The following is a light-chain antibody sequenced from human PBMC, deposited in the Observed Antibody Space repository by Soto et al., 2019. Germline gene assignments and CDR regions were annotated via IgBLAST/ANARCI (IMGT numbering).Light chain of an antibody. CDR1: QSVLYSSNNKNY. J-gene: IGKJ1*01. Sequence: DIVMTQSPDSLAVSLGERATINCKSSQSVLYSSNNKNYLAWYQQKPGQPPKLLIYWASTRESGVPDRFGGSGSGTDFTLTISSLQAEEVAVYYCQHYYSTPPWPFGQGTKVEIK. V-gene: IGKV4-1*01. CDR3: QHYYSTPPWP. CDR2: WAS.